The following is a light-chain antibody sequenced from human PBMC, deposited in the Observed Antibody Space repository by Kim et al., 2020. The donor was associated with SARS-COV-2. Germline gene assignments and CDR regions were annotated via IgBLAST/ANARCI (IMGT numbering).Light chain of an antibody. Sequence: GDRVTITCRASQDIPTALAWYQQKPGKTPKLLMYDVSTLESGVPSRFSGSGSGTDFTLTIGSLKPEDFATYYCQQFKNYPRTFGQGTKVDIK. CDR3: QQFKNYPRT. V-gene: IGKV1D-13*01. J-gene: IGKJ1*01. CDR2: DVS. CDR1: QDIPTA.